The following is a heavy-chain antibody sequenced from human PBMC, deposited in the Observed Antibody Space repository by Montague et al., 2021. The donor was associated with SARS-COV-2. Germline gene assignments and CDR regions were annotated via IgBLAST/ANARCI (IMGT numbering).Heavy chain of an antibody. Sequence: SETLSLTCNVSGDSITNTRYFWGWIRQPPGQALEWIGSIYHNGKTYYNPALERRALMSIDTSKNQFSLRLSSVIASDTAVYYGAVEVKYFFDSWGQGFLVSVSS. CDR3: AVEVKYFFDS. V-gene: IGHV4-39*01. D-gene: IGHD3-22*01. CDR2: IYHNGKT. CDR1: GDSITNTRYF. J-gene: IGHJ4*02.